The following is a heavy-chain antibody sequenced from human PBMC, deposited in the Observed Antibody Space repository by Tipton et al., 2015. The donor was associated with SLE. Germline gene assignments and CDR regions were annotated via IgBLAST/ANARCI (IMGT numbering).Heavy chain of an antibody. CDR2: IYYSGSS. D-gene: IGHD7-27*01. CDR1: GGSIRSSRHF. V-gene: IGHV4-39*07. CDR3: ARDPNGGYGSFYY. Sequence: LRLSCTVSGGSIRSSRHFWGWIRQPPGKGLEWIGRIYYSGSSYYNPSLKSRVTISVDTSKNQFSLKLSSVTAADTAVYYCARDPNGGYGSFYYWGLGALVTVSS. J-gene: IGHJ4*02.